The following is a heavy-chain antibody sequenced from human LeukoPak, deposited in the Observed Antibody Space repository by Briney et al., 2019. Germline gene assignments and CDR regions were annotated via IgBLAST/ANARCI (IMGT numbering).Heavy chain of an antibody. CDR1: GGTFSSYA. CDR3: ARGSSSNWYGAFDY. D-gene: IGHD6-13*01. CDR2: MNPNSGGS. J-gene: IGHJ4*02. V-gene: IGHV1-2*02. Sequence: ASVKVSCKASGGTFSSYAISWVRQAPGQGLEWMGWMNPNSGGSNRAERSQDRVTMTRDTSISTAYLELKWLTYDDTAVYYCARGSSSNWYGAFDYWGQGSLVTVSS.